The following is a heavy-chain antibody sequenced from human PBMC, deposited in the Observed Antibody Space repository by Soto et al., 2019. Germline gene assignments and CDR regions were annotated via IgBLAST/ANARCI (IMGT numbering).Heavy chain of an antibody. Sequence: GGSLRLSCAASGFTFSSYAMSWVRQAPGKGLEWVSAISGSGGSTYYADSVKGRFTISRDNSKNTLYLKMNSLRDEDTAVYYCENLRITMIVVVLDAFDIWGQGTMVTV. CDR1: GFTFSSYA. V-gene: IGHV3-23*01. J-gene: IGHJ3*02. CDR3: ENLRITMIVVVLDAFDI. CDR2: ISGSGGST. D-gene: IGHD3-22*01.